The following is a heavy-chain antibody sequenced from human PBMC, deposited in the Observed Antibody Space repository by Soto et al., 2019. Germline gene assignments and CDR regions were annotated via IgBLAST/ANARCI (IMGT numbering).Heavy chain of an antibody. D-gene: IGHD3-16*01. V-gene: IGHV3-23*01. J-gene: IGHJ4*02. CDR2: IVGAGGVT. CDR3: ATDFYSDWGSY. CDR1: GFTFSTYA. Sequence: PGGSLRLSCVASGFTFSTYAMTWVRQAPGKGLEWVSVIVGAGGVTFYADSVKGRFSISRDNSKNTLYLQMNSLRPEDTAMYYCATDFYSDWGSYWGPGSLVTVSS.